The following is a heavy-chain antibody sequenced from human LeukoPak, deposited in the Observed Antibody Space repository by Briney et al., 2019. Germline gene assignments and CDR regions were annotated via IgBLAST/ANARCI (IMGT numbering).Heavy chain of an antibody. CDR1: GFTFSSYG. D-gene: IGHD3-16*01. CDR2: ISYDGSNK. V-gene: IGHV3-30*18. J-gene: IGHJ4*02. Sequence: GRSLRLSCAASGFTFSSYGMHWVRQAPGKGLEWVAVISYDGSNKYYADSVKGRFTISRDNSKNTLYLQMNSLRAEDTAVYYCAKGHWGDYYDDWGQGTLVTVSS. CDR3: AKGHWGDYYDD.